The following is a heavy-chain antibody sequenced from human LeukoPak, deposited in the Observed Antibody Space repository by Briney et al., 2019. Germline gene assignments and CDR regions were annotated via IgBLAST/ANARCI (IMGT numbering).Heavy chain of an antibody. CDR3: ARGTPRYYYDSSGDRGAFDI. Sequence: SETLSLTCAVYGGSFSGYYWSWIRQPPGKGLEWIGEINHSGSTNYNPSFKSRVTISVDTSKNQFSLKLSSVTAADTAVYYCARGTPRYYYDSSGDRGAFDIWGQGTMVTVSS. D-gene: IGHD3-22*01. CDR2: INHSGST. V-gene: IGHV4-34*01. J-gene: IGHJ3*02. CDR1: GGSFSGYY.